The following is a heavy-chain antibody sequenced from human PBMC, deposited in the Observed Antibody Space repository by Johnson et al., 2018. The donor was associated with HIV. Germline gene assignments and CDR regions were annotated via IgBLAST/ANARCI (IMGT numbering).Heavy chain of an antibody. CDR3: ARTEMITFGGVIVLGGAFDI. CDR1: GFTVSNNY. Sequence: VQLVESGGDLVQPGGSLRLSCAASGFTVSNNYVSWVRQAPGKGLEWVSVIYTSGDTYYAASVRGRFAISRDNSKNTVYLQMSSLRVEDTAVYYCARTEMITFGGVIVLGGAFDIWGQGTM. CDR2: IYTSGDT. D-gene: IGHD3-16*02. J-gene: IGHJ3*02. V-gene: IGHV3-66*02.